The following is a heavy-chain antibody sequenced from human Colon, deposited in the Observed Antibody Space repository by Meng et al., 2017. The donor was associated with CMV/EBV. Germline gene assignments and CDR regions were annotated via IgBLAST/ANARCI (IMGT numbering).Heavy chain of an antibody. D-gene: IGHD2-2*01. CDR3: ARDRKRCTSTSCYGYYYGMDV. CDR2: ISSSSSYI. CDR1: GFTFSSYS. J-gene: IGHJ6*02. Sequence: GESLKISCAASGFTFSSYSMNWVRQAPGKGLEWVSSISSSSSYIYYADSVKGRFTISRDNAKNSLYLQMNSLRAEDTAVYYCARDRKRCTSTSCYGYYYGMDVWGQGATVTVSS. V-gene: IGHV3-21*01.